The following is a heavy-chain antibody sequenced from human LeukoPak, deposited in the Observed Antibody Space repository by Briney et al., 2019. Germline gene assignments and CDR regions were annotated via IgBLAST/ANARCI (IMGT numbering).Heavy chain of an antibody. V-gene: IGHV1-2*02. CDR1: GYTFTGYY. J-gene: IGHJ6*03. CDR3: ARVSSNYYGSGSYYPLGDYYYYMDV. CDR2: INPNSGGT. Sequence: GPSVKVSCKASGYTFTGYYMHWVRQAPGQGLESMGWINPNSGGTNYAQKFQGRVTMTRDTSISTAYMELSRLRSDDTAVYYCARVSSNYYGSGSYYPLGDYYYYMDVWGKGTTVTVSS. D-gene: IGHD3-10*01.